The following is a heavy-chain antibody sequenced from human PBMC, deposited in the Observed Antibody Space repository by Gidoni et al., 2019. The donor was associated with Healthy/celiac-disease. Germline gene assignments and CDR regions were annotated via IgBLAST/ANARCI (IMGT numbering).Heavy chain of an antibody. V-gene: IGHV1-8*01. Sequence: QVQLVQSGAEVKTPGASVKVSCKASGYTFTSYDINWVRQATGQGLEWMGWMNPNSGNTGYAQKFQGRVTMTRNTSISTAYMELSSLRSEDTAVYYCARYSTVTGGNWFDPWGQGTLVTVSS. CDR1: GYTFTSYD. J-gene: IGHJ5*02. CDR2: MNPNSGNT. CDR3: ARYSTVTGGNWFDP. D-gene: IGHD4-17*01.